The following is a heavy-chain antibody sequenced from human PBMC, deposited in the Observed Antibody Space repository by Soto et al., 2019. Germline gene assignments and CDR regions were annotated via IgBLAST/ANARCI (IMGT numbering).Heavy chain of an antibody. Sequence: SETLSLTCTVSGGSISSYYWSWIRQPPGKGLEWIGYIYYSGSTNYNPSLKSRVTISVDTSKNQFSLKLSSVTAADTAVYYCARQVAAGEMNYYMDVWGKGTTVTVS. D-gene: IGHD2-15*01. CDR1: GGSISSYY. V-gene: IGHV4-59*08. CDR2: IYYSGST. CDR3: ARQVAAGEMNYYMDV. J-gene: IGHJ6*03.